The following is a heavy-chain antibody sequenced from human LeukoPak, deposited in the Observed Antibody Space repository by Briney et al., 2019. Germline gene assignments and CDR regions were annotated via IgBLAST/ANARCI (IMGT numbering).Heavy chain of an antibody. V-gene: IGHV3-21*01. Sequence: GGSLRLSCAASGFTFGSYIMNWVRQAPGKGLEWVSSINSGSTYTYYTESVKGRFTVSRDNAKNSLFLQMNSLRAEDTAIYYCARSLTTLTYEGYWGQGTLVTVSS. D-gene: IGHD1-1*01. CDR1: GFTFGSYI. CDR3: ARSLTTLTYEGY. J-gene: IGHJ4*02. CDR2: INSGSTYT.